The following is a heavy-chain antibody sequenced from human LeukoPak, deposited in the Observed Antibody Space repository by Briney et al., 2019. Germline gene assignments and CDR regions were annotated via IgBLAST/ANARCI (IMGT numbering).Heavy chain of an antibody. Sequence: PSETLSLTCTVSGGSINNRSYYWGWLRQPPGKGLEWIGSIYYSGTTYYNPSLKSRVTISVDTSKNQFSLKLSSVTAAETAVYYCARPRNYGQYSYFDYWGQGTLVTVSS. V-gene: IGHV4-39*01. CDR3: ARPRNYGQYSYFDY. CDR2: IYYSGTT. CDR1: GGSINNRSYY. D-gene: IGHD3-10*01. J-gene: IGHJ4*02.